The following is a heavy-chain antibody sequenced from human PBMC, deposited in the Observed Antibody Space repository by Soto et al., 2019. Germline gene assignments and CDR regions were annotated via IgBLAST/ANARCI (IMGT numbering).Heavy chain of an antibody. J-gene: IGHJ3*02. Sequence: ASVKVSCKASGYTFTSYDINWVRQATGQGLEWMGWMNPNSGNTGYAQKFQGRVTMTRNTSISTAYMELSSLRSEDTAVYYCASGGISGYYLLRAFDIWGQGTMVTVSS. CDR1: GYTFTSYD. V-gene: IGHV1-8*01. CDR2: MNPNSGNT. D-gene: IGHD3-22*01. CDR3: ASGGISGYYLLRAFDI.